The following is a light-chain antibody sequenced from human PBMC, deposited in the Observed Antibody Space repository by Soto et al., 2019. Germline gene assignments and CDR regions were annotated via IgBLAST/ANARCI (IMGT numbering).Light chain of an antibody. CDR3: QQYGSSPQIT. CDR2: GAS. V-gene: IGKV3-15*01. J-gene: IGKJ4*01. CDR1: QTVNSN. Sequence: EVVMTQSPATLSVSPGERATLSCRASQTVNSNLAWYQQKPGQAPRLLIYGASTRATGIPARFSGSGSGTEFTLTISRLEPEDFAVYYCQQYGSSPQITFGGGTKVDIK.